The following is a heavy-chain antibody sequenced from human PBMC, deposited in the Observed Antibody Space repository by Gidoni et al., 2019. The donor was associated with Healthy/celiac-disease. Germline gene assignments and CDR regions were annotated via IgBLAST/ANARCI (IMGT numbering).Heavy chain of an antibody. CDR2: INHSGST. D-gene: IGHD3-10*01. J-gene: IGHJ4*02. CDR1: GGSFSGYY. Sequence: QVQLQQWGAGLLKPSETLSLTCAVYGGSFSGYYWSWIRQPPGKGLEWIGEINHSGSTNYNPSLKSRVTISVDTSKNQFSLKLSSVTAADTAVYYCARRKGYYYGSGSRYYFDYWGQGTLVTVSS. V-gene: IGHV4-34*01. CDR3: ARRKGYYYGSGSRYYFDY.